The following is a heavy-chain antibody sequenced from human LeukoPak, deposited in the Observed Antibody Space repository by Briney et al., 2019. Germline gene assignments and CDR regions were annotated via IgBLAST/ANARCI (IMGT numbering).Heavy chain of an antibody. CDR1: GFTFSSYS. D-gene: IGHD3-22*01. J-gene: IGHJ4*02. CDR2: ISSSSSYI. V-gene: IGHV3-21*01. CDR3: AKDYYDSSGYFRVPHVFDY. Sequence: GGSLRLSCAASGFTFSSYSMNWVRQAPGKGLEWVSSISSSSSYIYYADSVKGRFTISRDNSKNTLYLQMNSLRAEDTAVYYCAKDYYDSSGYFRVPHVFDYWGQGTLVTVSS.